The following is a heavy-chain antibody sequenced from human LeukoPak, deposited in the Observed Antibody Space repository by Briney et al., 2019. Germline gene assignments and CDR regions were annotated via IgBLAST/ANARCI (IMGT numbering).Heavy chain of an antibody. Sequence: SETLSLTCTVSGGSISSYYWSWIRQPPGKGLEWIGYIYYSGSTNYNPSLKSRVTISVDTSKNQYSLKLSSVTAADTAVYYCARGWQWLVLNYFDYWGQGTLVTVSS. CDR1: GGSISSYY. CDR3: ARGWQWLVLNYFDY. V-gene: IGHV4-59*12. D-gene: IGHD6-19*01. CDR2: IYYSGST. J-gene: IGHJ4*02.